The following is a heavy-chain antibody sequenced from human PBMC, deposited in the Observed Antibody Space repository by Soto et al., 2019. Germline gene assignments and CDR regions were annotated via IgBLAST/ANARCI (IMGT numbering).Heavy chain of an antibody. D-gene: IGHD2-8*01. CDR1: GFTFSDHY. CDR2: TRNKANSYTT. J-gene: IGHJ2*01. V-gene: IGHV3-72*01. Sequence: GGSLRLSCAASGFTFSDHYMDWVRQAPGKGLGWVGRTRNKANSYTTEYAASVKGRFTISRDDSKNSLYLQMNSLKTEDTAVYYCARGYCSNGVCYRYIDLWGRGTLVTVSS. CDR3: ARGYCSNGVCYRYIDL.